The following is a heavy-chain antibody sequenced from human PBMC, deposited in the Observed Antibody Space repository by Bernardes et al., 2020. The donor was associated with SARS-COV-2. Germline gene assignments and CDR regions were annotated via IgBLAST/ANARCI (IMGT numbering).Heavy chain of an antibody. D-gene: IGHD2-2*01. Sequence: SQTLSLTCTVSGGSFSSGYYYWSWIRQHPGKGLEWIGYISYIGNTFYNPSLKSRVSISVDTSKNQFSLELSSVTAADTAVYYCARSFVVVPAVTAHYYYYGMDVWGQGTTVTVSS. CDR2: ISYIGNT. V-gene: IGHV4-31*03. CDR3: ARSFVVVPAVTAHYYYYGMDV. J-gene: IGHJ6*02. CDR1: GGSFSSGYYY.